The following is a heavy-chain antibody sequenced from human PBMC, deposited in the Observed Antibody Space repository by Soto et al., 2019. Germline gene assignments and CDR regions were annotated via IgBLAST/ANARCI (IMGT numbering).Heavy chain of an antibody. Sequence: QVQLQESGPGLVKPSETLSLTCTVSGGSISSYYWSWIRQPPGKGLEWIGYIYYSGSTNYNPSLKSRAPTSVATSTNQFSLTLSSVTAAPTAVYYCASAPRGNYGYPSYFDYWGQGTLVTVSS. D-gene: IGHD3-10*01. V-gene: IGHV4-59*01. CDR1: GGSISSYY. J-gene: IGHJ4*02. CDR2: IYYSGST. CDR3: ASAPRGNYGYPSYFDY.